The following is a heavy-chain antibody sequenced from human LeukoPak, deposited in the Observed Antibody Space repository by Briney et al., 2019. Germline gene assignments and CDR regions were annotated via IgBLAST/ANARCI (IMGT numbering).Heavy chain of an antibody. J-gene: IGHJ4*02. CDR3: AKAHSDYYDSSGYDY. CDR1: GFTFDEYA. Sequence: GGALRLSCAPSGFTFDEYAMHLVRQAPGKGLEGGSGISWNSGSIGYAASVKGGFTISSNNATNSLYLQMTRLRAEDTALYYCAKAHSDYYDSSGYDYWGQGTLVTVSS. CDR2: ISWNSGSI. V-gene: IGHV3-9*01. D-gene: IGHD3-22*01.